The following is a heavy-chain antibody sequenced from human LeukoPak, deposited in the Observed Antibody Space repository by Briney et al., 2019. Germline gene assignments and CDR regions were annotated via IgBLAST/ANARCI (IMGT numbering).Heavy chain of an antibody. Sequence: GESLKISCKGSGYSFISYWIVWVRQMPGKGLEWMGIIYHGDSDTRYSPSFQGQVTISADKSISTAYLQWSSLKASDTAMYYCARHARYCSNGVCYVDYWGQGTLVTVSS. CDR3: ARHARYCSNGVCYVDY. J-gene: IGHJ4*02. CDR1: GYSFISYW. V-gene: IGHV5-51*01. CDR2: IYHGDSDT. D-gene: IGHD2-8*01.